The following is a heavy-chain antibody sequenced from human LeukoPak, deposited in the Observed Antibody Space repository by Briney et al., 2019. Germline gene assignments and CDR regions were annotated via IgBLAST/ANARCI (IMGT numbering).Heavy chain of an antibody. CDR2: IRGDGV. Sequence: GGSLRLSCAASGFTFAIYHMSWVRQAPGKGLEWVATIRGDGVYYADSVKGRFTISRDDSENTVYVQMNSLRAEDTAVYYCAKSRVEVAGTGGFDTWGQGILVAVSS. CDR3: AKSRVEVAGTGGFDT. CDR1: GFTFAIYH. V-gene: IGHV3-23*01. D-gene: IGHD2-8*02. J-gene: IGHJ3*02.